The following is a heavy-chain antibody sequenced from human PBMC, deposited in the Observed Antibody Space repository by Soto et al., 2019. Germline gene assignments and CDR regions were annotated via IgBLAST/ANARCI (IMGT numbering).Heavy chain of an antibody. Sequence: GGSLRLCYAASGFTFSSYTMNWVRQAPGKGLEWLSYIRSSSTTIYYADSVKGRFTISRDNSKNTLYLQLDSLRAEDTAIYYCASRTPCNGDMCYGLQYWGQGTQVTVSS. CDR3: ASRTPCNGDMCYGLQY. J-gene: IGHJ4*02. CDR2: IRSSSTTI. CDR1: GFTFSSYT. V-gene: IGHV3-48*01. D-gene: IGHD4-17*01.